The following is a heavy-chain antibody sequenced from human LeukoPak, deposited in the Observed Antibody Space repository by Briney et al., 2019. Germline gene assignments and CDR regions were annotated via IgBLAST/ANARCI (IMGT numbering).Heavy chain of an antibody. Sequence: ASETLSLTCTVSGYSISSGYYWGWIRQPPGKGLEWIGSIYHSGSTYYNPSLKSRVTISVDTSKSQFSLKLSSVTAADTAVYYCARETYCSSTSCYFDYWGQGTLVTVSS. CDR1: GYSISSGYY. J-gene: IGHJ4*02. V-gene: IGHV4-38-2*02. CDR3: ARETYCSSTSCYFDY. CDR2: IYHSGST. D-gene: IGHD2-2*01.